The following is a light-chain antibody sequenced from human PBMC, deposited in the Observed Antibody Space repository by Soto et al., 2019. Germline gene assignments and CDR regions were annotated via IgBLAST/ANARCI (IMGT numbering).Light chain of an antibody. CDR1: SSGVGAYDY. V-gene: IGLV2-14*01. CDR2: DVK. Sequence: QSALTQPASVSGSPGQSIAISCTGTSSGVGAYDYVSWYQQHPGKAPKLMIYDVKYRPSGVSNRFSGSKSGNTASLTISGLQAEDEADYYCSSYTSSSSVIFGGGTQLTVL. CDR3: SSYTSSSSVI. J-gene: IGLJ2*01.